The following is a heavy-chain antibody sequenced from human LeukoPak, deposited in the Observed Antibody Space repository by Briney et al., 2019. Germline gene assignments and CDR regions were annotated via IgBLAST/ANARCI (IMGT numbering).Heavy chain of an antibody. CDR3: ARVDYCITEFAC. CDR2: IKQDGSET. V-gene: IGHV3-7*04. J-gene: IGHJ4*02. D-gene: IGHD2/OR15-2a*01. CDR1: GFTFSNYS. Sequence: GGSLRLSCAASGFTFSNYSMSWVRQAPGKGLEWVANIKQDGSETYYVDSVKGRFTVSRDNTKNSLYLQMNSLRAEDTAVYYCARVDYCITEFACWGQGTLVTVSS.